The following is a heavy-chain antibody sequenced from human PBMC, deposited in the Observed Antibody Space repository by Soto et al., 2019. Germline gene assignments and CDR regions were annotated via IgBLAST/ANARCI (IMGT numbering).Heavy chain of an antibody. CDR2: IYFDGITT. J-gene: IGHJ4*02. CDR3: ARGSAMGVDY. D-gene: IGHD1-26*01. CDR1: GFTFNTHW. Sequence: EVQLVESGGGVVQPGGSLRLSCTASGFTFNTHWMHWVRQAPGKGLVWVSRIYFDGITTNYADSVKGRLTASRDNAKNTVNLHLKTLREEDKAVYYCARGSAMGVDYWGQGTLVTVSS. V-gene: IGHV3-74*01.